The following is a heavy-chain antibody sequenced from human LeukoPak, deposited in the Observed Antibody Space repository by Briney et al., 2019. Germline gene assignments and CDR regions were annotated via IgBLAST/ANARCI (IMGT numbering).Heavy chain of an antibody. CDR1: GYTFTDCY. V-gene: IGHV1-2*02. Sequence: ASAKVSCKASGYTFTDCYIHWVRQAPGQGLEWMGWINPNSGTTNYAQKFQGRVAMTRDTSISTAYMELISLRSDDTAVYYCARDSGMVPDYWGQGTLVTVSS. CDR2: INPNSGTT. J-gene: IGHJ4*02. D-gene: IGHD4/OR15-4a*01. CDR3: ARDSGMVPDY.